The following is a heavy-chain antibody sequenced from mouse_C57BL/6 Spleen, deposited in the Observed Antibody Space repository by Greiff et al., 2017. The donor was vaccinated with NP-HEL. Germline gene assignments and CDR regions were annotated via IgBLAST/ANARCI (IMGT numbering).Heavy chain of an antibody. D-gene: IGHD2-12*01. J-gene: IGHJ2*01. CDR2: IYPSDSET. CDR3: ARGLYDGNFDY. CDR1: GYTFTSYW. V-gene: IGHV1-61*01. Sequence: VQLQQSGAELVRPGSSVKLSCKASGYTFTSYWMDWVKQRPGQGLEWIGNIYPSDSETHYNQKFKDKATLTVDKSSSTAYMQLSSLTSEDSAVYYCARGLYDGNFDYWGQGTTLTVSS.